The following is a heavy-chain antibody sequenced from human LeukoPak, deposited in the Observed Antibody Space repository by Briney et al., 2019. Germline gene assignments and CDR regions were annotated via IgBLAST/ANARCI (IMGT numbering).Heavy chain of an antibody. D-gene: IGHD3-3*01. CDR2: INPSGGST. CDR1: GYTFTSYY. Sequence: ASVKVSCKASGYTFTSYYMHWVRQAPGQGFEWMGVINPSGGSTSYAQKFQGRVTMTRDMSTSTVYMELSRLRSDDTAVYYCARGYPSGYSDYWGQGTLVTVSS. J-gene: IGHJ4*02. V-gene: IGHV1-46*01. CDR3: ARGYPSGYSDY.